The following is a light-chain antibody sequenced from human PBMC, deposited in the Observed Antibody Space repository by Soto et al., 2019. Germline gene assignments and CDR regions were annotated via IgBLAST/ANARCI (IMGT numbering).Light chain of an antibody. J-gene: IGLJ1*01. Sequence: QSVLTQPASVSGSPGQSITISCTGTSSDVGSYNYVSWYQQYPGKAPKLLIYDVSNRPSGVSNRFSGSKSGNTASLTISGLQAEDEADYYCSSYTSRSTLTVFGTGTKLTVL. V-gene: IGLV2-14*03. CDR1: SSDVGSYNY. CDR3: SSYTSRSTLTV. CDR2: DVS.